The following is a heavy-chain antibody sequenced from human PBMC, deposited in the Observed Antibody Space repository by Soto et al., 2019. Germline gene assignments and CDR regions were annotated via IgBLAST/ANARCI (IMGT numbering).Heavy chain of an antibody. CDR1: GFTFSSYA. J-gene: IGHJ3*02. Sequence: EVQLLESGGGLVQPGGSLRLSCAASGFTFSSYAMSWVRQAPGKGLEWVSAISGSGASTYYADSVKGRFTISRDNSENTLYVQMNSLRAEDTALYYCAKDARSIWNTCHYNDAFDIWGQGTMVTVSS. CDR3: AKDARSIWNTCHYNDAFDI. CDR2: ISGSGAST. V-gene: IGHV3-23*01. D-gene: IGHD1-1*01.